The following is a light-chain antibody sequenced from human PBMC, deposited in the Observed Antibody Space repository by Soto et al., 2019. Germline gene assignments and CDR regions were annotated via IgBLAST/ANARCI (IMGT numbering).Light chain of an antibody. CDR1: SGDIGGYYY. V-gene: IGLV2-14*01. J-gene: IGLJ1*01. CDR2: QVT. Sequence: QSALTQPASVSGSPGQSITISCTGTSGDIGGYYYVSWYQHHPGKAPKLLIYQVTNRPSRVSNRFSGSKSGNTASLTISGLQADDEADYYCTSYSSSDIFYVFGTGTKLTVL. CDR3: TSYSSSDIFYV.